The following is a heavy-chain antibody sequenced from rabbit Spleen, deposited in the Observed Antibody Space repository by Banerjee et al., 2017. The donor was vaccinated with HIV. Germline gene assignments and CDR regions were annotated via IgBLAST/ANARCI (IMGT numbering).Heavy chain of an antibody. Sequence: LECIACIYTGDGDTYYASWAKGRFTISKTSSTTVTLQMTSLTAADTATYFCARHFSTQLMNLWGPGTLVTVS. CDR3: ARHFSTQLMNL. CDR2: IYTGDGDT. V-gene: IGHV1S40*01. J-gene: IGHJ4*01. D-gene: IGHD7-1*01.